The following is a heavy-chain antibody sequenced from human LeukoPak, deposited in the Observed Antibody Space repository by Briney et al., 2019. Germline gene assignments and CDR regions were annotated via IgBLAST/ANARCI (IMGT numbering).Heavy chain of an antibody. CDR2: IYYSGST. CDR3: ARESPGRGPLDY. Sequence: SETLSLTCTVSGGSISSDDYLWSWIRQPPGKGLEWIGYIYYSGSTFYNPSLKSRVTISEDMSKNQFSLKLNSVTAADTAVYYCARESPGRGPLDYWGQGTLVTVSS. CDR1: GGSISSDDYL. V-gene: IGHV4-30-4*01. J-gene: IGHJ4*02.